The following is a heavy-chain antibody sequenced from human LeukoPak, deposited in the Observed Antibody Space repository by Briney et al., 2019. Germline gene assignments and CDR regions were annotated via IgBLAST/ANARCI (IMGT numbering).Heavy chain of an antibody. D-gene: IGHD7-27*01. Sequence: SETLSLTCTVSGGSISSYYWSWIRQPPAKGLECIGYIYYSGSTNYNPSLKSRVTISVDTSKNQFSLKLSSVTAADTAVYYCARIRWGAFDIWGQGTMVTVSS. CDR3: ARIRWGAFDI. CDR1: GGSISSYY. CDR2: IYYSGST. V-gene: IGHV4-59*01. J-gene: IGHJ3*02.